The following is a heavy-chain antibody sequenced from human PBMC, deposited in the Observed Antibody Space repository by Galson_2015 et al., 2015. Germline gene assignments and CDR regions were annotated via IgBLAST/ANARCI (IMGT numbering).Heavy chain of an antibody. J-gene: IGHJ6*02. D-gene: IGHD6-13*01. CDR2: ISGSGGST. V-gene: IGHV3-23*01. Sequence: SLRLSCAASGFTFSSYAMSWVRQAPGKGLEWVSAISGSGGSTYYADSVKGRFTTSRDNSKNTLYLQMNSLRAEDTAVYYCAKSAGSWYLAGYYYYGMDVWGQGTTVTVSS. CDR3: AKSAGSWYLAGYYYYGMDV. CDR1: GFTFSSYA.